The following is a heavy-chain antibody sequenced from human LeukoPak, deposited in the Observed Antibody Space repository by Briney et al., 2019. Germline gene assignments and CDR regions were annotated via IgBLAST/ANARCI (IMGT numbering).Heavy chain of an antibody. V-gene: IGHV3-64*01. CDR1: GFTFSSYT. Sequence: GGSLRLSCTASGFTFSSYTMHWVRQAPGKGLEYVSAISSNGGITYYANSVKGRFTISRDNSKNTLYLRMGSLRAEDMAVYYCAREEGSGSYYFDNWGQGTLVTVSS. CDR3: AREEGSGSYYFDN. J-gene: IGHJ4*02. CDR2: ISSNGGIT. D-gene: IGHD1-26*01.